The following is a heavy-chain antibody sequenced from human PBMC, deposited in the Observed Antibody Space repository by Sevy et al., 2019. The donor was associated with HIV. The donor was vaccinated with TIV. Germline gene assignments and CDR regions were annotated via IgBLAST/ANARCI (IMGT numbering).Heavy chain of an antibody. CDR1: GFVFSSYA. V-gene: IGHV3-30*04. CDR3: ARPRFLEWLSSAAFDI. J-gene: IGHJ3*02. Sequence: GGSLRLSCTASGFVFSSYAMHWVRQAPGRGLEWVAFIAYDGSNKNYADSVKGRFTLSRDNSKNTLYLQMNSLGAEDTAVYYCARPRFLEWLSSAAFDIWGQGTMVTVSS. CDR2: IAYDGSNK. D-gene: IGHD3-3*01.